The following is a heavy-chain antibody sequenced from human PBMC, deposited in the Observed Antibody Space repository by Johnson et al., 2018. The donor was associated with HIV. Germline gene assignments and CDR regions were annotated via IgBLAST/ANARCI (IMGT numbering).Heavy chain of an antibody. CDR2: IYSGGST. J-gene: IGHJ3*02. CDR1: GFTVSSNY. V-gene: IGHV3-66*01. CDR3: ARDREYAFDI. Sequence: VQLVESGGHLVQPGGSLRLSCAASGFTVSSNYMSWVRQAPGKGLEWVSVIYSGGSTYYADSGKGRFTISRDNSKTTLYRQMNSLRAEDTAVYYCARDREYAFDIWGQGTMVTVSS.